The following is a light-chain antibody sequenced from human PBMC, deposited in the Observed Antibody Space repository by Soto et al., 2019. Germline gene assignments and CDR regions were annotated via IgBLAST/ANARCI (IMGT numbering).Light chain of an antibody. CDR1: RSVSNNY. CDR2: DTS. CDR3: QQHSHWPPWT. V-gene: IGKV3D-20*02. J-gene: IGKJ1*01. Sequence: IVWTQCPGTLSLSPGERATLSCRASRSVSNNYLAWYQQKRGQAPRLLIYDTSSRATGIPDRFSGSGSGTDFTLTISSLEPEDFAVYYCQQHSHWPPWTFGQGTKVDIK.